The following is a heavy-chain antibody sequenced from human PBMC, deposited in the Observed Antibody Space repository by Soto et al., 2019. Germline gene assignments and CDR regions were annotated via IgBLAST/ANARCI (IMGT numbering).Heavy chain of an antibody. CDR2: ISAYNGNT. CDR1: GYTFTSYG. CDR3: ARGVNTDYYDSSGYYPTAGFDP. V-gene: IGHV1-18*04. D-gene: IGHD3-22*01. J-gene: IGHJ5*02. Sequence: GASVKVSCKASGYTFTSYGISWVRQAPGQGLEWMGWISAYNGNTNYVQKLQGRVTMTTDTSTSTAYMELRSLRSDDTAVYYCARGVNTDYYDSSGYYPTAGFDPWGQGTLVTV.